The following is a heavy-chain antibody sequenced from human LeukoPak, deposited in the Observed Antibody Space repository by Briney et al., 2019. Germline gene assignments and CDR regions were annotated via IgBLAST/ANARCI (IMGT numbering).Heavy chain of an antibody. CDR3: ARGTMVRGVIEYYYYYMDV. CDR2: INAGNGNT. D-gene: IGHD3-10*01. Sequence: ASVKVSCKASGYTFTSYAMHWVRQAPGQRLEWMGWINAGNGNTKYSQEFQGRVTITRDTSASTAYMELRSLRSEDMAVYYCARGTMVRGVIEYYYYYMDVWGKGTTVTVSS. J-gene: IGHJ6*03. V-gene: IGHV1-3*03. CDR1: GYTFTSYA.